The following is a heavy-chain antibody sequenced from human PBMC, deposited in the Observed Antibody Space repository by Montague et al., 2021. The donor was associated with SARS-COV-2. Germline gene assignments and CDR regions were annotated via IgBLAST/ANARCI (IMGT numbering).Heavy chain of an antibody. Sequence: SETLSLTCAVYGGSFSGYYWSWIRQHPGKGLEWIGEINDSGSTYXNPSLQSRVTISVDTSKNQFSLKLSSVTAADTAVYYCARGRAARSITIFGVVNPAIRYYYYIDVWGKGTTVTVSS. V-gene: IGHV4-34*01. CDR1: GGSFSGYY. D-gene: IGHD3-3*01. CDR2: INDSGST. CDR3: ARGRAARSITIFGVVNPAIRYYYYIDV. J-gene: IGHJ6*03.